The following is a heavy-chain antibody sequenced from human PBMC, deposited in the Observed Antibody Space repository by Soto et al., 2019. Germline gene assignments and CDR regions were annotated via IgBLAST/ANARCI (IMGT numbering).Heavy chain of an antibody. D-gene: IGHD1-26*01. CDR3: ARDSRVGANSDACDV. V-gene: IGHV1-18*01. Sequence: ASVKVSCKASGYAFTSYGISWVRQAPGQGLEWMGRVNAHNHITKYAQKFQGRVTITRDTSTSTDYMEVRSLRSDDTAVYYCARDSRVGANSDACDVWGQGTMVTVSS. J-gene: IGHJ3*01. CDR2: VNAHNHIT. CDR1: GYAFTSYG.